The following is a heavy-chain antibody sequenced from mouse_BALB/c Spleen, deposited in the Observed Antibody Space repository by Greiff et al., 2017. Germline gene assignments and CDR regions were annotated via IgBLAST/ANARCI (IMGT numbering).Heavy chain of an antibody. CDR3: ARKGIYDGYYWYFDV. CDR2: ISNLAYSI. Sequence: EVKLVESGGGLVQPGGSRKLSCAASGFTFSDYGMAWVRQAPGKGPEWVAFISNLAYSIYYADTVTGRFTISRDNARNILYLQMSSLRSEDTAMYYCARKGIYDGYYWYFDVWGAGTTVTVSS. CDR1: GFTFSDYG. D-gene: IGHD2-3*01. J-gene: IGHJ1*01. V-gene: IGHV5-15*01.